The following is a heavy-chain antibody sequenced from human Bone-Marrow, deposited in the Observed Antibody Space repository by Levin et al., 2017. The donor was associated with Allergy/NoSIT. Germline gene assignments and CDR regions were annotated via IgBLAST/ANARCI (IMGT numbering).Heavy chain of an antibody. CDR2: ISGSGDRT. Sequence: GGSLRLSCAASGFTFSTHGMSWVRQAPGKGLEWVSSISGSGDRTYYGDSVKGRFTVSRDNSAKTVLLQMNRVRADDTAVYYCARGREAAAPGSNWLDSWGQGTLVSVSS. V-gene: IGHV3-23*01. CDR1: GFTFSTHG. D-gene: IGHD2-2*01. CDR3: ARGREAAAPGSNWLDS. J-gene: IGHJ5*01.